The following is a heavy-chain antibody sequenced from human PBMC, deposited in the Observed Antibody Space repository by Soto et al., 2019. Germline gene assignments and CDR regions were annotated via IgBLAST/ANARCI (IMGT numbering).Heavy chain of an antibody. Sequence: EVQLVESGGALVQPGGSLRLSCAASGFTFSNYAMNWVRQAPGKGLELVSYISTGDSPIYYADSVKGRFTISSDNTKKSLYLQMISRRAEDTAVYYCATVCRFCSGSNSLYWGRGTLVTVSS. V-gene: IGHV3-48*01. CDR2: ISTGDSPI. D-gene: IGHD2-15*01. CDR3: ATVCRFCSGSNSLY. CDR1: GFTFSNYA. J-gene: IGHJ4*02.